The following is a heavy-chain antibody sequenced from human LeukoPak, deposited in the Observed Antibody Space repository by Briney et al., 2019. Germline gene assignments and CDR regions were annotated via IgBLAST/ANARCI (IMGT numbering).Heavy chain of an antibody. CDR2: IIHMRCIA. CDR3: ARDGGWFGELLQE. Sequence: SVTVSFKSCGGTFIIYAISGVGQAPGKGGGGVGRIIHMRCIANYTQKFQGRVTNTADKSTSTAYMELSSLRSDDTAVYYCARDGGWFGELLQEWGQGTLGTVS. D-gene: IGHD3-10*01. J-gene: IGHJ4*02. V-gene: IGHV1-69*04. CDR1: GGTFIIYA.